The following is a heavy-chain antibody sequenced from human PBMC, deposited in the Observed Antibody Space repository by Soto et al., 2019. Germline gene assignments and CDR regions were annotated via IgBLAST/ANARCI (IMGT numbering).Heavy chain of an antibody. D-gene: IGHD6-13*01. V-gene: IGHV4-4*02. CDR1: GGSISSSNW. CDR3: AFLGSSSWYAWFDP. J-gene: IGHJ5*02. Sequence: SETLSLTCAVSGGSISSSNWWSWVRQPPGKGLEWIGEIYHSGSTNYNPSLKSRVTISVDKSKTQFSLKLSSVTAADTAVYYCAFLGSSSWYAWFDPWGQGTLVTVSS. CDR2: IYHSGST.